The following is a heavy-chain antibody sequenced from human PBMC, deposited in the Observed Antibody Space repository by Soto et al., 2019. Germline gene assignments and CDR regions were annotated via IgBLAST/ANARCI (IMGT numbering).Heavy chain of an antibody. CDR1: GDSVTSDSYF. CDR3: ARDRKKVTWYYGMDV. CDR2: SYYSGYYSGST. V-gene: IGHV4-61*01. Sequence: SETLSLTCTVSGDSVTSDSYFWSWIRQPPGKGLEWIGNSYYSGYYSGSTNHNPSLKSRVTVSVDTSKTQFSLKLNSVTAADTAVYYCARDRKKVTWYYGMDVWGQGTTVTVSS. J-gene: IGHJ6*02. D-gene: IGHD2-21*02.